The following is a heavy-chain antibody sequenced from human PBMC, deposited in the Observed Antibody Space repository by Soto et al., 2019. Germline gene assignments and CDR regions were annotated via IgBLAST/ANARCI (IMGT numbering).Heavy chain of an antibody. D-gene: IGHD3-22*01. CDR3: AREIGDSSGYYYFVPWFDP. CDR1: GFTFTSSA. J-gene: IGHJ5*02. V-gene: IGHV1-58*02. Sequence: ASVKVSCKASGFTFTSSAMQWVRQARGQRLEWIGWIVVGSGNTNYAQKFQERVTITRDMSTSTAYMELSSLRSEDTAAYYCAREIGDSSGYYYFVPWFDPWGQGTLVTVSS. CDR2: IVVGSGNT.